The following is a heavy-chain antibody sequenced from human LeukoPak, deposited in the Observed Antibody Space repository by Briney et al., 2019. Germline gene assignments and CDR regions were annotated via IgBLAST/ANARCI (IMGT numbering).Heavy chain of an antibody. CDR2: IYYSGST. Sequence: PSETLSLTCTVSGDSISSYYWSWIRQPPGKGLEWIGYIYYSGSTNYNPSLKSRVTISVDTSKNQFSLKLSSVTAADTAVYYCARGEYYDSSGYPDYWGQGTLVTVSS. CDR3: ARGEYYDSSGYPDY. D-gene: IGHD3-22*01. J-gene: IGHJ4*02. V-gene: IGHV4-59*01. CDR1: GDSISSYY.